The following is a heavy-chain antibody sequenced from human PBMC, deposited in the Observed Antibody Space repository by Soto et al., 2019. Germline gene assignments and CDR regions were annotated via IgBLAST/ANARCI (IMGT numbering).Heavy chain of an antibody. CDR3: ARQIYDSDTGPNFQYYFDS. Sequence: GESLKISYKGSGYSFAGYWITWVRQKTGKGLEWMGRIDPSDSQTYYSPSFRGHVTISVTKSITTVFLQWSSLRASDTAMYYCARQIYDSDTGPNFQYYFDSWGQGTPVTVSS. CDR1: GYSFAGYW. D-gene: IGHD3-22*01. V-gene: IGHV5-10-1*01. CDR2: IDPSDSQT. J-gene: IGHJ4*02.